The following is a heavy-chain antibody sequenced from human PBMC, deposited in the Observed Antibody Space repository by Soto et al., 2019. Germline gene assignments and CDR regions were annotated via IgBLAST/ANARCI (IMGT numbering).Heavy chain of an antibody. D-gene: IGHD3-9*01. V-gene: IGHV4-31*03. CDR1: GGSISSGGYY. CDR2: MYYSGST. Sequence: QVQLQESGPGLVKPSQTLSLTCTVSGGSISSGGYYWSWIRQHPGKGLEWIGYMYYSGSTYYNPSLKSRVTISVDTSKNQFSLKLSSVTAADTAVYYCARVHYYDILTGYYYYGMDVWGQGTTVTVSS. J-gene: IGHJ6*02. CDR3: ARVHYYDILTGYYYYGMDV.